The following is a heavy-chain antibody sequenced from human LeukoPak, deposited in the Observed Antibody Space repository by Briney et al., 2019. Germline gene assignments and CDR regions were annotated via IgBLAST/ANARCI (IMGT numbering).Heavy chain of an antibody. D-gene: IGHD2-2*01. V-gene: IGHV3-23*01. CDR3: AKDYIGYDQDFDY. CDR2: ISGSGIST. J-gene: IGHJ4*02. Sequence: GGSLRLSCAASGFTFSSYAMSWVRQAPAKGLEWVSSISGSGISTYYANSVKGRFSISRDNSKNTLDLQMNSLGAEDTAVYFCAKDYIGYDQDFDYWGQGTLVTVSS. CDR1: GFTFSSYA.